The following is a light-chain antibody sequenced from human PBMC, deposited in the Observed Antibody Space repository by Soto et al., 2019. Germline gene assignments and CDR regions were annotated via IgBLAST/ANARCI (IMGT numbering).Light chain of an antibody. V-gene: IGKV3-20*01. CDR3: QQYGSSRVT. CDR2: GAS. Sequence: EIVFTHSPGTLSLSPGERATLSCRASQSVSSSYLAWYQQKPGQAPRLLIYGASSRATGIPDRFSGSGSGTDFTLTISRLEPEDFVVYYCQQYGSSRVTFGQGTRLEIK. J-gene: IGKJ5*01. CDR1: QSVSSSY.